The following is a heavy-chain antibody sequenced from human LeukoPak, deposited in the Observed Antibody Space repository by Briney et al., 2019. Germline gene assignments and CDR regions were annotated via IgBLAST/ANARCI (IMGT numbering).Heavy chain of an antibody. Sequence: ASVKVSCKASGYTFTSYYMHWVRQAPGQGLEWMGIINPSGGSTSYAQKFQGRVTMIRDTSTSTVYMELSSLRSEDTAVYYCARVARRYYDSSGYYSDWGQGTLVTVSS. CDR3: ARVARRYYDSSGYYSD. D-gene: IGHD3-22*01. CDR2: INPSGGST. J-gene: IGHJ4*02. CDR1: GYTFTSYY. V-gene: IGHV1-46*01.